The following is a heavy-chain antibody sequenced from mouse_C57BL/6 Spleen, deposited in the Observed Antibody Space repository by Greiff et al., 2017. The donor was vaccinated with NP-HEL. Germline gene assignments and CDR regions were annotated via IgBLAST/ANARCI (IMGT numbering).Heavy chain of an antibody. CDR2: ISGGGGNT. CDR3: ARDYGSSFWYFDV. V-gene: IGHV5-9*01. CDR1: GFTFSSYT. J-gene: IGHJ1*03. D-gene: IGHD1-1*01. Sequence: EVQGVESGGGLVKPGGSLKLSCAASGFTFSSYTMSWVRQTPEKRLEWVATISGGGGNTYYPDSVKGRFTISRDNAKNTLYLQMSSLRSEDTAWYYCARDYGSSFWYFDVWGTVTTVTVAS.